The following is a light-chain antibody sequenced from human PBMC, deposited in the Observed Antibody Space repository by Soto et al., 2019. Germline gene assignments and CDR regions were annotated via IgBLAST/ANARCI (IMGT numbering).Light chain of an antibody. CDR2: GAS. CDR1: PSVSSSY. J-gene: IGKJ2*01. Sequence: EIVSTQSPGTLSLSPGERATLSCRASPSVSSSYLAWYQQKPGQAPRLLIYGASSRATGIPDRFSGSGSGTDFTLTISRLEPEDFAVYYCQQYGSSGYTFGQGTKLEIK. V-gene: IGKV3-20*01. CDR3: QQYGSSGYT.